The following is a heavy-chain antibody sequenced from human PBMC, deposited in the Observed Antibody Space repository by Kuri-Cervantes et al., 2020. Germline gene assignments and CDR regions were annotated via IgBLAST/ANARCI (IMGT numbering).Heavy chain of an antibody. CDR3: AREPPYGDYRGSYYFDS. CDR2: IYHSGST. D-gene: IGHD4-17*01. CDR1: GYSISTTYY. Sequence: SETLSLTCSVSGYSISTTYYWGWIRQPPGKGLEWIGTIYHSGSTYYNSSLKSRVTMSVDTSKNQFSLRLSSVTAADTAVYYCAREPPYGDYRGSYYFDSWGQGTLVTVSS. J-gene: IGHJ4*02. V-gene: IGHV4-38-2*02.